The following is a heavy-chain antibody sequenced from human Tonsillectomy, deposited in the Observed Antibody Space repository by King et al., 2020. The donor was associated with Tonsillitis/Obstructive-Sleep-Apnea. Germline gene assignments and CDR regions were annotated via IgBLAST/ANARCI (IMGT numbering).Heavy chain of an antibody. Sequence: VQLVESGGGVVQPGRSLRLSCAASGFTFSSYAMHWVRQAPGKGLEWVAVISYDGSNKYYADSVKGRFTISRDNSKNTLYLQMNNLRAEDTAVYYCARGRDTAMVLPFDYWGQGPLVTVSS. CDR1: GFTFSSYA. D-gene: IGHD5-18*01. CDR3: ARGRDTAMVLPFDY. CDR2: ISYDGSNK. V-gene: IGHV3-30*01. J-gene: IGHJ4*02.